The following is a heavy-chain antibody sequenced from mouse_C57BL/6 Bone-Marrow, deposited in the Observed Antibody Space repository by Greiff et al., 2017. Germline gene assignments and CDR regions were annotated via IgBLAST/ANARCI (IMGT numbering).Heavy chain of an antibody. Sequence: DVKLVESGPELVKPGASVKISCKASGYSFTGYYMHWVKQSHGNILDWIGYIYPYNGVSSYNQKFKGKATLTVDKSSSTAYMELRSLTSEDSAVYYCAREGYYYGSSGFAYWGQGTLVTVSA. CDR1: GYSFTGYY. D-gene: IGHD1-1*01. CDR2: IYPYNGVS. V-gene: IGHV1-31*01. CDR3: AREGYYYGSSGFAY. J-gene: IGHJ3*01.